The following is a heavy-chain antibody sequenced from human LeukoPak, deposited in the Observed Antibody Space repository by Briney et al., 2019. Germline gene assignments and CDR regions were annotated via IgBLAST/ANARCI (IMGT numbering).Heavy chain of an antibody. D-gene: IGHD3-10*01. V-gene: IGHV1-3*01. CDR2: INAGNGNT. CDR1: GYTFTSYA. J-gene: IGHJ4*02. CDR3: ARASRYGSGIFDY. Sequence: ASVKVSCKAPGYTFTSYAMHWVRQAPGQRLEWMGWINAGNGNTKYSQKFQGRVTITRDTSASTAYMELSSLRSEDTAVYYCARASRYGSGIFDYWGQGTLVTVSS.